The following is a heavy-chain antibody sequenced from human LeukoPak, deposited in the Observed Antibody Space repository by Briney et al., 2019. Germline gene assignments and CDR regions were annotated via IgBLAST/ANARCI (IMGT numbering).Heavy chain of an antibody. CDR2: IIPIFGTA. Sequence: SVKVSCKASGGTFSSYAISWVRQAPGQGLEWMGGIIPIFGTANYAQKFQGRVTITADESTSTAYMELSSLRPEDTAVYYCARVQEYCGGDCYSGNWFDPWGQGTLVTVSS. CDR1: GGTFSSYA. D-gene: IGHD2-21*02. CDR3: ARVQEYCGGDCYSGNWFDP. V-gene: IGHV1-69*13. J-gene: IGHJ5*02.